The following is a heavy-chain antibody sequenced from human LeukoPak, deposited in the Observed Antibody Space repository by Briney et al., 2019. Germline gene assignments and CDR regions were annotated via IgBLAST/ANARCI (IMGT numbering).Heavy chain of an antibody. Sequence: GESLKISCEASGYTFAHQWIGWVRQMPGTGLEWVGIIYPRDSDTIYSPSFQGHDTISADTSINTAYLEWRSLEASDTAMYYCARHSEVVGAIWGQGTQVTVSS. CDR2: IYPRDSDT. CDR3: ARHSEVVGAI. V-gene: IGHV5-51*01. CDR1: GYTFAHQW. J-gene: IGHJ4*02. D-gene: IGHD3-16*01.